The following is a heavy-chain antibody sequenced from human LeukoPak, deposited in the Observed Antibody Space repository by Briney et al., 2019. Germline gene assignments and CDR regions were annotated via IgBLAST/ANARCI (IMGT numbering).Heavy chain of an antibody. CDR1: GGSFSGYY. J-gene: IGHJ6*02. D-gene: IGHD3-16*01. CDR2: INHSGST. V-gene: IGHV4-34*01. Sequence: ASETLSLTCAVYGGSFSGYYWSWIRQPPGKGLEWIGEINHSGSTNYNPSLKSRVTISVDTSKNQFSLKLSSVTAADTAVYYCARGIYSLTTRGVMLYYYYGMDVWGQGTTVTVSS. CDR3: ARGIYSLTTRGVMLYYYYGMDV.